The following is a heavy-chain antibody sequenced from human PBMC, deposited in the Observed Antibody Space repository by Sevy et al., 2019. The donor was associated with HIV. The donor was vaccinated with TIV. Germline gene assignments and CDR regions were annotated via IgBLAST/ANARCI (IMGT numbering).Heavy chain of an antibody. J-gene: IGHJ4*02. CDR1: GFTFSSYG. D-gene: IGHD3-3*01. Sequence: GGSLRLSCAASGFTFSSYGMHWVRQAPGKGLEWVAVISYDGSNKYYADSVKGRFTISRDNSKNTLYLQMNSLRAEDEAVYYCAKGPWDITHLGVYFDYWGQGTLVTVSS. CDR2: ISYDGSNK. CDR3: AKGPWDITHLGVYFDY. V-gene: IGHV3-30*18.